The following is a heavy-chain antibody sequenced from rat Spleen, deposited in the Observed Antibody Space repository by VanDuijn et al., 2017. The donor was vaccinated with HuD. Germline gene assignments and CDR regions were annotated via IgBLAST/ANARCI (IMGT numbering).Heavy chain of an antibody. V-gene: IGHV5-20*01. CDR3: TTEFGVRVMDA. J-gene: IGHJ4*01. D-gene: IGHD4-3*01. Sequence: EVQLVESGGGLVQPGRSLKLSCAASGFTFSDYYMAWVRQAPKKGLEWVASISYDGGSTFYRDSVKGRFTISRDTTTSSLYLQMDSLRSEDTATYYCTTEFGVRVMDAWGQGASVTVSS. CDR1: GFTFSDYY. CDR2: ISYDGGST.